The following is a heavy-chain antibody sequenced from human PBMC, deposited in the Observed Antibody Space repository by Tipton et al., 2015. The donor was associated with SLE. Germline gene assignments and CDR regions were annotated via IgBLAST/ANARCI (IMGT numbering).Heavy chain of an antibody. CDR3: ARISLTERSAFDI. V-gene: IGHV4-38-2*01. Sequence: TLSLTCAASGYSISSGYYWGWIRQPPGKGLEWIGGIYHSGSTYYNPSLKSRVTISVDTSKNQFSLKLGSVTAADTAVYYCARISLTERSAFDIWGQGTMVTVSS. J-gene: IGHJ3*02. CDR2: IYHSGST. CDR1: GYSISSGYY.